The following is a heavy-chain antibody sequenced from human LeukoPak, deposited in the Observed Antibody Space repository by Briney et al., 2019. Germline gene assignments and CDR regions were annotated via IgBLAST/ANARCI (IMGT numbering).Heavy chain of an antibody. D-gene: IGHD2-2*01. CDR1: GGSISSYY. CDR3: AREIVVVPAAWYNWFDP. J-gene: IGHJ5*02. CDR2: IYTSGST. V-gene: IGHV4-4*07. Sequence: SETLSLTCTVSGGSISSYYWSWIRQPAGKGLEWIGRIYTSGSTNYNPSLKSRVTMSVDTSKNQFSLKLSPVTAADTAVYYCAREIVVVPAAWYNWFDPWGQGTLVTVSS.